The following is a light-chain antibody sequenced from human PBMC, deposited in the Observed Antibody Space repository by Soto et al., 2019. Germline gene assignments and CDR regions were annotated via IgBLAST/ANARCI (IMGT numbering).Light chain of an antibody. CDR3: PSYDSSLSGPYV. V-gene: IGLV1-40*01. CDR1: SSNIGAGYD. CDR2: GNS. Sequence: QSVLTQPPSGSGAPGQRVTISCTGSSSNIGAGYDVHWYKQLPGTAPKLLIYGNSKRPSGVPDRFSGSKSGTSASLAITGLQAEDEADYYCPSYDSSLSGPYVFGTGTKVTV. J-gene: IGLJ1*01.